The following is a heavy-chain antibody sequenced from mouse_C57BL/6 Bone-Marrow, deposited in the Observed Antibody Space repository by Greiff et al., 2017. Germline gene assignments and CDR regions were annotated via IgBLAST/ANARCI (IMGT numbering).Heavy chain of an antibody. Sequence: VQLQQPGAELVKPGASVKMSCKASGYTFTSYWITWVKQRPGQGLEWIGDIYPGSGSTNYNEKFKSKATLTVDTASSTAYMQLSSLTSEDSAGYYCARNYGNDLYYFDYWGQGTTLTVSS. CDR3: ARNYGNDLYYFDY. CDR2: IYPGSGST. J-gene: IGHJ2*01. CDR1: GYTFTSYW. D-gene: IGHD2-2*01. V-gene: IGHV1-55*01.